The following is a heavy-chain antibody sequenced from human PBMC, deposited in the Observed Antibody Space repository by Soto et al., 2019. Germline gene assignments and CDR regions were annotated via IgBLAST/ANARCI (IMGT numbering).Heavy chain of an antibody. CDR1: GFTFSSYG. D-gene: IGHD2-8*01. Sequence: PVGSLRLSCAASGFTFSSYGMHWVRQAPGKGLEWVAVIWYDGSNKYYADSVKGRFTISRDNSKNTLYLRMNSLRAEDTAVYYCASYSDIVLIPTSRVNYGMDVWGQGTTVTVSS. J-gene: IGHJ6*02. V-gene: IGHV3-33*01. CDR2: IWYDGSNK. CDR3: ASYSDIVLIPTSRVNYGMDV.